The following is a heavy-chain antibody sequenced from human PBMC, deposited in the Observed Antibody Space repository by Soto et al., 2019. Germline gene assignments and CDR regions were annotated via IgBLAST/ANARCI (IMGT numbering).Heavy chain of an antibody. CDR2: IAGSVGST. Sequence: GGSLRLSCAASGFTFSDHGMSWVRQAPGKGPEWVSAIAGSVGSTYYADSVKGRFTISRDNSKNMRYLQMDSLRDEDTAVYYCAKDRTIASRNFDDWGQGALVTVSS. CDR1: GFTFSDHG. CDR3: AKDRTIASRNFDD. D-gene: IGHD6-6*01. V-gene: IGHV3-23*01. J-gene: IGHJ4*02.